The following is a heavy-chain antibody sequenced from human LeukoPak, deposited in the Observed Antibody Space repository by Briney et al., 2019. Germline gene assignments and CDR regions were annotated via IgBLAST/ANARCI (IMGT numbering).Heavy chain of an antibody. Sequence: GSLRLSCTASGFTFNNHAMNWVRQPPGKGLEWIAEIHHSGSINYNPSLKSRVTISVDKAKNQFSLNLNSVTAADTAVYYCARGGDRSFDYWGQGTLVTVSS. CDR1: GFTFNNHAM. CDR3: ARGGDRSFDY. CDR2: IHHSGSI. J-gene: IGHJ4*02. D-gene: IGHD3-10*01. V-gene: IGHV4-4*02.